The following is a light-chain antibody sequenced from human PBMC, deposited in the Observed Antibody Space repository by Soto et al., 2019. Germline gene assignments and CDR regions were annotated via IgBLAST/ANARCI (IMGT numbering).Light chain of an antibody. Sequence: DIQMTQSPSSLSASVGDRVTITCRASQGISTYLAWYQQKPGKVPKLLIYAASTLQSGVPSRFSGSGSGTDFTLNISSLRPEDVAIYYCQNYNSAPWTFGRGTKVEIK. CDR3: QNYNSAPWT. CDR1: QGISTY. CDR2: AAS. V-gene: IGKV1-27*01. J-gene: IGKJ1*01.